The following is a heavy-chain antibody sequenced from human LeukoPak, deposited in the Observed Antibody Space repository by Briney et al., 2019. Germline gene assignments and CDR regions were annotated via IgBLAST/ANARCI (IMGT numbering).Heavy chain of an antibody. CDR1: GFTFSGYW. CDR3: ARGHTAVTRHFDF. Sequence: PGGSLRLSCAASGFTFSGYWMSWVRQAPGKGLEWVANIKQDGSEKYYVDSVKGRFTISRDNAKNSLYLRMNSLRAEDTAVCYCARGHTAVTRHFDFWGQGTLVTVSS. D-gene: IGHD4-17*01. J-gene: IGHJ4*02. CDR2: IKQDGSEK. V-gene: IGHV3-7*01.